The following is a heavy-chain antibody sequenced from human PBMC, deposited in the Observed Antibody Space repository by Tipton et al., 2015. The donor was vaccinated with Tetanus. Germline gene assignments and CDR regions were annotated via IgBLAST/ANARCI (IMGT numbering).Heavy chain of an antibody. V-gene: IGHV4-39*01. CDR1: GGSISSGTFY. CDR2: IYSYNGNT. D-gene: IGHD2-21*02. J-gene: IGHJ5*02. CDR3: ARTADNWFDP. Sequence: TLSLTCTVSGGSISSGTFYWDWIRQTPGKGLEWIGNIYSYNGNTLQNPSLQSRVTISLDKSKNQFSLKLRSVTAADTGIYFCARTADNWFDPWGQGTLVTASS.